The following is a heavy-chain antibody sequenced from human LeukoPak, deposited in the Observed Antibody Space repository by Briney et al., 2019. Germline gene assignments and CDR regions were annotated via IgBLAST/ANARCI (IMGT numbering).Heavy chain of an antibody. CDR3: ATCSTTNCYIYSPFDY. D-gene: IGHD2-2*02. Sequence: QTGGSLRLSCAASGFTFNNYGMHWVRQAPGKGLEWVAFIRYDGSNEHYAGSVRGRFTISRDNSKNTLYLQMNSLRAEDAAVYYCATCSTTNCYIYSPFDYWGQGTLVTVSS. CDR1: GFTFNNYG. J-gene: IGHJ4*02. CDR2: IRYDGSNE. V-gene: IGHV3-30*02.